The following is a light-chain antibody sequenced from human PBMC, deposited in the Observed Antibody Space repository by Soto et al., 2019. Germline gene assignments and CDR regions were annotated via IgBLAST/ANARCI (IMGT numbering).Light chain of an antibody. V-gene: IGLV1-40*01. CDR2: GNN. CDR3: QSYDSTLSDRYV. Sequence: QSVLTQPPSVSGAPGQRVTISCTGSSSNIGAGFDVHWYQQRPGTAPKLLIFGNNNRPSGVPDRFSGSKSGTSGSLAITGLQAEDEGDYYCQSYDSTLSDRYVFGTGTKLTVL. CDR1: SSNIGAGFD. J-gene: IGLJ1*01.